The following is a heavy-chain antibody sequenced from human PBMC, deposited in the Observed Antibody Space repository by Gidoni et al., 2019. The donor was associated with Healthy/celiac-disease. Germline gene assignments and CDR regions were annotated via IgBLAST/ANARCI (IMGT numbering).Heavy chain of an antibody. CDR2: ISWNSGSI. CDR3: AKDYGDFSYGMDV. J-gene: IGHJ6*02. Sequence: EVQLVESGGGLVQPGRSLRLSCAASGFTFDDYAMPWVRQAPGKGLEWVSGISWNSGSIGYADSVKGRFTISRDNAKNSLYLQMNSLRAEDTALYYCAKDYGDFSYGMDVWGQGTTVTVSS. V-gene: IGHV3-9*01. D-gene: IGHD4-17*01. CDR1: GFTFDDYA.